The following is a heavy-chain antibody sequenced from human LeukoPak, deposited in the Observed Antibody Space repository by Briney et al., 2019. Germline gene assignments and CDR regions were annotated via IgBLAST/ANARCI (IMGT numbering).Heavy chain of an antibody. CDR1: GYTFTGYY. CDR3: ARAGGEVTMVRGVTNFDY. V-gene: IGHV1-2*02. Sequence: ASVKVSCKASGYTFTGYYMHWVRQAPGQGLEWMGWINPNSGGTNYAQKFQGRVTMTRDTSISTAYVELSRLRSEDTAVYYCARAGGEVTMVRGVTNFDYWGQGTLVTVSS. D-gene: IGHD3-10*01. J-gene: IGHJ4*02. CDR2: INPNSGGT.